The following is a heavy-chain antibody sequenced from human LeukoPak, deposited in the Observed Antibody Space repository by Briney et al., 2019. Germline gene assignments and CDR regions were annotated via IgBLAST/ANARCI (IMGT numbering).Heavy chain of an antibody. Sequence: GRSLRLSCAASGFTFSSYAMHWVRQAPGKGLEWVAVISYDGSNKYYADSVKGRFTISRDNSKNTLYLQMNSLRAEDTAVYYCARGGGDGDYANFDYWGQGTLVTVSS. CDR1: GFTFSSYA. CDR2: ISYDGSNK. V-gene: IGHV3-30-3*01. D-gene: IGHD4-17*01. J-gene: IGHJ4*02. CDR3: ARGGGDGDYANFDY.